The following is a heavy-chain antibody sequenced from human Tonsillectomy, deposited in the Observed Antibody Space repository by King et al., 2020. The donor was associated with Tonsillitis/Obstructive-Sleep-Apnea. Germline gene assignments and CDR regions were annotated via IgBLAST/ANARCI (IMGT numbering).Heavy chain of an antibody. D-gene: IGHD2-21*02. CDR1: GGSISSSSYY. J-gene: IGHJ4*02. CDR2: IYYSGST. Sequence: LQLQESGPGLVKPSETLSLTCTVSGGSISSSSYYWGWIRQPPGKGLEWIGSIYYSGSTYYNPSLKSRVPISVQTSKNQFSLKLSSVTAADTAVYYCARQIVVVVTAIRTYAFVYWGQGTRDSVPS. V-gene: IGHV4-39*01. CDR3: ARQIVVVVTAIRTYAFVY.